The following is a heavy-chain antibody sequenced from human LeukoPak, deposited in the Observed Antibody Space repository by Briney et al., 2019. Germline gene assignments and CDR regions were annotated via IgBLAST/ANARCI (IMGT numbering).Heavy chain of an antibody. CDR2: IYYSGNT. CDR3: ARDQGIAAASVGYFDY. J-gene: IGHJ4*02. Sequence: SETLSLTCTVSGGSISSYYWSWIRQPPGKGLESIGYIYYSGNTNYNPSLKSRVTISVDTSKNQFSLKLSSVTAADTAVYYCARDQGIAAASVGYFDYWGQGTLVTVSS. V-gene: IGHV4-59*01. D-gene: IGHD6-13*01. CDR1: GGSISSYY.